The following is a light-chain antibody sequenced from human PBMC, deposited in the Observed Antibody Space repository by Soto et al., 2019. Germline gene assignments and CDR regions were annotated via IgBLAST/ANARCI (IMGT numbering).Light chain of an antibody. Sequence: EIVLTQSPATLSLSPGERATLSCRASPSVTNYLAWYQQKPGQPPRLLIYGAFNRAAGIPARFSGSGSGTDFTLTISSLEPXDSXVYYCQQRNIWPPVTFGQGTRLEIK. CDR2: GAF. CDR3: QQRNIWPPVT. J-gene: IGKJ5*01. V-gene: IGKV3-11*01. CDR1: PSVTNY.